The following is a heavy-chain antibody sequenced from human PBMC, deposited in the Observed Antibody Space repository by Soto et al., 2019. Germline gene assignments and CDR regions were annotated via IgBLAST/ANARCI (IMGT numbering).Heavy chain of an antibody. CDR3: ARDNSYDYLAY. CDR1: GFTFSSFG. CDR2: IWYDGSNK. V-gene: IGHV3-33*01. Sequence: PGGSLRLSCAASGFTFSSFGMHWVRQAPGKGLEWVAVIWYDGSNKYYADYVKGRFTISRDNSKNTLYLQMNSLRAEDTAVYYCARDNSYDYLAYWGQGTPVTVSS. J-gene: IGHJ4*02. D-gene: IGHD3-16*01.